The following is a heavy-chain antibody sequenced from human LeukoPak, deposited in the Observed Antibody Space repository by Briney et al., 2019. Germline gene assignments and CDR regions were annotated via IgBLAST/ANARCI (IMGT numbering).Heavy chain of an antibody. V-gene: IGHV1-18*01. CDR2: MNPNSGNT. Sequence: ASVKVSCKASGYTFTSYDINWVRQATGQGLEWMGWMNPNSGNTNYAQKLQGRVTMTTDTSTSTAYMELRSLRSDDTAVYYCARARQDIVVVPAPLQRHYMDVWGKGTTVTVSS. D-gene: IGHD2-2*01. CDR1: GYTFTSYD. CDR3: ARARQDIVVVPAPLQRHYMDV. J-gene: IGHJ6*03.